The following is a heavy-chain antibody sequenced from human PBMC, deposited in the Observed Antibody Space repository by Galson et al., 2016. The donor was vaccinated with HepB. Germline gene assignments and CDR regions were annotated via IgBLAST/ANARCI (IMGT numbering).Heavy chain of an antibody. CDR1: GFSFSAYA. Sequence: SLRLSCAASGFSFSAYAIHWVRQAPGKGLEWVAVISSDGSKKSYADSVKGRFTISRDNSRNTLNLQMHSLRVEDTAVYYCVRDRATYDSSGYWFDYWGQGALVTVSS. D-gene: IGHD3-22*01. J-gene: IGHJ4*02. V-gene: IGHV3-30*03. CDR3: VRDRATYDSSGYWFDY. CDR2: ISSDGSKK.